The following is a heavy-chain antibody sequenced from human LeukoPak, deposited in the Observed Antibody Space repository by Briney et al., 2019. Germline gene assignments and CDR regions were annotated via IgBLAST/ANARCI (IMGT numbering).Heavy chain of an antibody. CDR1: GFTFSSYA. V-gene: IGHV1-3*01. D-gene: IGHD4-23*01. CDR3: ARKRAGGYGGEFDY. Sequence: GGSLRLSCAASGFTFSSYAMHWVRQAPGQRLEWMGWINAGNGNTKYSQKFQGRVTITRDTSASTAYMELSSLRSEDTAVYYCARKRAGGYGGEFDYWGQGTLVTVSS. J-gene: IGHJ4*02. CDR2: INAGNGNT.